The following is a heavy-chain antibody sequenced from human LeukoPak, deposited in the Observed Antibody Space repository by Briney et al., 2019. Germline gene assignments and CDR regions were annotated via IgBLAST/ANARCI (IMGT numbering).Heavy chain of an antibody. J-gene: IGHJ4*02. CDR2: ISGSGGST. CDR1: GFTFSSYA. CDR3: AKETYSSGWYPYFDY. D-gene: IGHD6-19*01. Sequence: GGSLRLSCVASGFTFSSYAMSWVRQAPGKGLEGVSGISGSGGSTYYADSVKGRFTISRDNSKNTLFLQMNSLRAEGTAVYYCAKETYSSGWYPYFDYWGQGTLVTVSS. V-gene: IGHV3-23*01.